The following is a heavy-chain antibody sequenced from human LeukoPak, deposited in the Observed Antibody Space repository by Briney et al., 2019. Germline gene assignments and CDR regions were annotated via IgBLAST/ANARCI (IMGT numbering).Heavy chain of an antibody. D-gene: IGHD3-10*01. CDR2: ISGSGGST. Sequence: GGSLRLSCAASGFTFSSYAMSWVRQAPGKGLEWVSAISGSGGSTYYADSVKGRFTISRDNSKNTLYLQMNSLRAEDTAVYYCAKGFSRGSGSYYRVDYWGQGTLVTVSS. CDR3: AKGFSRGSGSYYRVDY. CDR1: GFTFSSYA. J-gene: IGHJ4*02. V-gene: IGHV3-23*01.